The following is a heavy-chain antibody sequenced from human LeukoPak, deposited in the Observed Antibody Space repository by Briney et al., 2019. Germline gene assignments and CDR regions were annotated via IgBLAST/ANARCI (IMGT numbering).Heavy chain of an antibody. V-gene: IGHV3-23*01. CDR1: GFTFSSYP. CDR3: AREGPYGDYAHNWFDP. D-gene: IGHD4-17*01. Sequence: PGGSLRLSCAATGFTFSSYPLGWVRQAPGKGLEWVSAISTSGGGTYFTDSVKGRFTISRDNSKNTLYLQMNSLRADDTAVYYCAREGPYGDYAHNWFDPWGQGTLVTVSS. J-gene: IGHJ5*02. CDR2: ISTSGGGT.